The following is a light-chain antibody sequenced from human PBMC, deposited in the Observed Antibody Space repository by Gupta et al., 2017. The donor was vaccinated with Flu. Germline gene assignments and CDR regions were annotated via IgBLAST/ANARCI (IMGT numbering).Light chain of an antibody. CDR1: QRVTSY. CDR2: DAS. CDR3: LQRSNGAIT. J-gene: IGKJ5*01. Sequence: PASLSLSPGETATLSCRASQRVTSYLAWYQQKPGQAPRPLIYDASNRATGVPARFNGSGSGTXFTLTIXSLEPADSAIYYCLQRSNGAITIGXGTRLEI. V-gene: IGKV3-11*01.